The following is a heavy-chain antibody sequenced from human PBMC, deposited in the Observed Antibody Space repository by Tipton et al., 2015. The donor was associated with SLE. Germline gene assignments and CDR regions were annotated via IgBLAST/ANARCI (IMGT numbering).Heavy chain of an antibody. D-gene: IGHD6-13*01. J-gene: IGHJ3*02. CDR1: GYTFTDYY. CDR2: INPNNGGT. CDR3: AGGLLIADAFDI. V-gene: IGHV1-2*02. Sequence: QSGPEVKKPGASVKVSCKASGYTFTDYYMHWVRQAPGQGLEWMGWINPNNGGTNYEQKFQGRVTMTRDTSISTAYLDLSRLRSDDTAVYYCAGGLLIADAFDIWGQGTLVTVSS.